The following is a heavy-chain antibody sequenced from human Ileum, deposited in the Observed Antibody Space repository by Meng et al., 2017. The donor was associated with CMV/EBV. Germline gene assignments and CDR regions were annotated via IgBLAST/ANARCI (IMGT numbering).Heavy chain of an antibody. Sequence: GESLKISCAASGFTFSSYAMHWVRQAPGKGLEWVASIKQDGSEKYYADSVKGRFTISRDNSKNTLYLQMNSLRAEDTAVYYCAKDLGLYSSSWSFPFQHWGQGTLVTVSS. CDR2: IKQDGSEK. D-gene: IGHD6-13*01. V-gene: IGHV3-30*02. CDR1: GFTFSSYA. J-gene: IGHJ1*01. CDR3: AKDLGLYSSSWSFPFQH.